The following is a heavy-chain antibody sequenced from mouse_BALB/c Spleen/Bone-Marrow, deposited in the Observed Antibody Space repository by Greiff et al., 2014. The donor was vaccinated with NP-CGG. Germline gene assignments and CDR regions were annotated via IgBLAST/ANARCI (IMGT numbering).Heavy chain of an antibody. CDR3: IRELARGFGY. J-gene: IGHJ3*01. Sequence: QVQLQQSGAELVRPGTPVKVSCKASGYAFTNYFMEWVKQRPGQGLEWIGVINPGSGGANYNEKFKGKAILTADKSSSTAYMQLSSLTSDDSAVYFCIRELARGFGYWGQGTLVTVSA. V-gene: IGHV1-54*01. CDR1: GYAFTNYF. CDR2: INPGSGGA. D-gene: IGHD4-1*01.